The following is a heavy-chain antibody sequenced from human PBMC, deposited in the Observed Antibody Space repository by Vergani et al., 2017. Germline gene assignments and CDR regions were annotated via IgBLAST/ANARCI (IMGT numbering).Heavy chain of an antibody. V-gene: IGHV4-59*12. CDR3: ARDTTPPSGDSYGYGGYYYYGMDV. D-gene: IGHD5-18*01. J-gene: IGHJ6*02. CDR2: IYYTGNT. Sequence: QVQLQESGPGLVKPSETLSLTCTVSGGSFTNYYWSWIRQPPGKGLEWVSHIYYTGNTNYNPSLESRVTISFDTSKNKFSLTVNSVTAADTAVYYCARDTTPPSGDSYGYGGYYYYGMDVWGQGTTVTVSS. CDR1: GGSFTNYY.